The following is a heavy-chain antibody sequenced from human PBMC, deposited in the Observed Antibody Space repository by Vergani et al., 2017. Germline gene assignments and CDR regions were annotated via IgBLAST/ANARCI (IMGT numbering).Heavy chain of an antibody. CDR2: IKEDGSEI. Sequence: EVQLVESGGGLVQPGGSLRLSCVASGFSLSHYWMNWVRQAPGKGLEWVANIKEDGSEIFYVDSVKGRFTISRDNVKNSLYLQMNRLRVDDTAVYYCGRRASIIDYWGQGTLVSVSS. CDR1: GFSLSHYW. CDR3: GRRASIIDY. V-gene: IGHV3-7*01. D-gene: IGHD2-21*01. J-gene: IGHJ4*02.